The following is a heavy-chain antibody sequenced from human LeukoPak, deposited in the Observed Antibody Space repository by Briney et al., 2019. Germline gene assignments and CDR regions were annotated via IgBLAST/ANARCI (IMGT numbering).Heavy chain of an antibody. Sequence: GXXLQISCQGSGYSFTSYWIGWVRQLPGKGLEWMGIIYPGDSDTRYSPSFQGQVTISADKSISTAYLQWSSLKASDTAMYYCARSSVQGFDPWGQGTLVTVSS. CDR1: GYSFTSYW. V-gene: IGHV5-51*01. CDR2: IYPGDSDT. CDR3: ARSSVQGFDP. J-gene: IGHJ5*02.